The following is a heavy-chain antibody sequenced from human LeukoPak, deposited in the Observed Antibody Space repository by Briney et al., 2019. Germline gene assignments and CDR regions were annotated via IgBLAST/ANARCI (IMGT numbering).Heavy chain of an antibody. CDR1: GYTFIGYY. J-gene: IGHJ4*02. CDR2: INPNRGGT. D-gene: IGHD6-19*01. Sequence: EASVKDSCKASGYTFIGYYMHWGRQAPGQGLGWMGWINPNRGGTNYAQKFQGRVTMTRDTSISTASMELCRLRSDDTAVYSCARVLALDSSGWYWGEDYWGQGTLVTVSS. V-gene: IGHV1-2*02. CDR3: ARVLALDSSGWYWGEDY.